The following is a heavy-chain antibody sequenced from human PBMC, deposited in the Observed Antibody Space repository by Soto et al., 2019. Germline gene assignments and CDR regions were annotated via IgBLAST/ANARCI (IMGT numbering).Heavy chain of an antibody. CDR2: IIPIFGTA. D-gene: IGHD2-2*01. Sequence: AASVKVSCKASGGTFSSYAISWVRQAPGQGLEWMGGIIPIFGTANYAQKFQGRVTITADESTSTAYMELSSLRSEDTAVYYCARGDIVVVPAAQPLSNGMDVWGQGTTVTVSS. J-gene: IGHJ6*02. CDR1: GGTFSSYA. V-gene: IGHV1-69*13. CDR3: ARGDIVVVPAAQPLSNGMDV.